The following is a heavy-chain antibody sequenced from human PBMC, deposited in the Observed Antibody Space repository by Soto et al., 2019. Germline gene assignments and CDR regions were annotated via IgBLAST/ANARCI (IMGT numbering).Heavy chain of an antibody. CDR1: GGSISSGGYY. CDR3: ARAPQVDSSSWTEYFDY. V-gene: IGHV4-31*03. D-gene: IGHD6-13*01. J-gene: IGHJ4*02. Sequence: SETLSLTCTVSGGSISSGGYYWSWIRQHPGKGLEWIGYIYYSGSTYYNPSLKSRVTISVDTSKNQFSLKLSSVTAADTAVYYCARAPQVDSSSWTEYFDYWGQGTLVTVSS. CDR2: IYYSGST.